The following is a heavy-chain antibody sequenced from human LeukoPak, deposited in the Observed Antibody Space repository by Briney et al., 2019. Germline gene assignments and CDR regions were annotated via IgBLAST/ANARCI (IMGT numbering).Heavy chain of an antibody. J-gene: IGHJ6*03. CDR3: ARGRAITIFGDYYYMDV. Sequence: ASVKVSCKASGYTFTSYDINWVRQATGQGLEWMGWMNPNSGNTGYAQKFQGRVTMTRYTSISTAYMELSSLRTEDTAVYYCARGRAITIFGDYYYMDVWGKGTTVTVSS. D-gene: IGHD3-3*01. V-gene: IGHV1-8*01. CDR2: MNPNSGNT. CDR1: GYTFTSYD.